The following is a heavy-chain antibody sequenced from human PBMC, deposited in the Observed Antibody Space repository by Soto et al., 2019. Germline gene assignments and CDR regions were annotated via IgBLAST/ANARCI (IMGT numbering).Heavy chain of an antibody. CDR1: GYSFTSYW. CDR2: IYPGDSDT. V-gene: IGHV5-51*01. D-gene: IGHD5-12*01. J-gene: IGHJ4*02. Sequence: GESLKISCKGSGYSFTSYWIGWVRQMPGKGLEWMGIIYPGDSDTRYSPSFQGQVTISADKPISTAYLQWSGLKASGTAMYYCARQVDSVATIFFDSWGQGTLATVSS. CDR3: ARQVDSVATIFFDS.